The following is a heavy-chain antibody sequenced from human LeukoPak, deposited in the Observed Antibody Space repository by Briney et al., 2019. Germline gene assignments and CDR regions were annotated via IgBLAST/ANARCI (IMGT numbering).Heavy chain of an antibody. Sequence: GGSLRLSCAASGFTFSSYRMNWVRQAPGKGLEWVAFIRYDGSNKYYADSVKGRFTISRDNSKNTLYLQMNSLRAEDTAVYYCPTAAFDIWGQGTMVTVSS. CDR1: GFTFSSYR. J-gene: IGHJ3*02. V-gene: IGHV3-30*02. CDR3: PTAAFDI. CDR2: IRYDGSNK.